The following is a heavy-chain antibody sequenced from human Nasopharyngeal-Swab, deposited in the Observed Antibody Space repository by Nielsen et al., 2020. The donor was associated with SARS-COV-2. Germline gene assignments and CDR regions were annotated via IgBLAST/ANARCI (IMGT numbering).Heavy chain of an antibody. CDR1: GYSFTSYW. D-gene: IGHD2-15*01. V-gene: IGHV5-51*01. CDR2: IYPGDSDT. CDR3: ARLACSGGSCYIPYYYYGMDV. Sequence: KVSCKGSGYSFTSYWIGWVRQMPGKGLEWMGIIYPGDSDTRYSPSFQGQVTISADKSISTAYLQWSSLKASDTAMYYCARLACSGGSCYIPYYYYGMDVWGQETTVTVSS. J-gene: IGHJ6*02.